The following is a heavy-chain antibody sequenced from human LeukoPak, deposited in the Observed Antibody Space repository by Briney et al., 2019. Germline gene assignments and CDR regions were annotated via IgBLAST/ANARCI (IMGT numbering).Heavy chain of an antibody. CDR1: GFTFSSHY. D-gene: IGHD6-19*01. CDR3: AAALAIAVGGTTPGDY. Sequence: GGSLRLSCAASGFTFSSHYMNWVRQAPGKGLEWVSSITSSSSDIFYADSVKGRFTISRDNAKNSLYLKMNSLRVEDTAVYYCAAALAIAVGGTTPGDYWGQGTLVTVSS. V-gene: IGHV3-21*06. CDR2: ITSSSSDI. J-gene: IGHJ4*02.